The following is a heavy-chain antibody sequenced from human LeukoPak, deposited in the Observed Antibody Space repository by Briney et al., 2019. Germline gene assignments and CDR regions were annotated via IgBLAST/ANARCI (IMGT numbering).Heavy chain of an antibody. V-gene: IGHV1-18*01. D-gene: IGHD3-10*01. CDR2: ISANNGNT. CDR3: ARDLVQGGGQGSFDY. J-gene: IGHJ4*02. CDR1: GYTFTSSG. Sequence: GASVKVSCKASGYTFTSSGMSWVRQAPGQGLEWMGWISANNGNTNYAQNLQGRVIMTTDTSTTTAYMELRSLRSEDTAFYYCARDLVQGGGQGSFDYWGQGTLVTVSS.